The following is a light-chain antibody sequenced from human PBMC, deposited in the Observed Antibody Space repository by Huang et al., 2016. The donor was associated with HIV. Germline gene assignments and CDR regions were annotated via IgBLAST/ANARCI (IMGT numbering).Light chain of an antibody. CDR3: QQSYSTLIT. CDR1: QSIDGY. J-gene: IGKJ5*01. V-gene: IGKV1-39*01. CDR2: SAS. Sequence: IQMTQSPSSLSASVGDRVTITCRAGQSIDGYLNWYQQKSGKAPTLLISSASTLHTGVPPRFSGSGSGTDYTLIINNVQPDDFATYFCQQSYSTLITFGQGSRL.